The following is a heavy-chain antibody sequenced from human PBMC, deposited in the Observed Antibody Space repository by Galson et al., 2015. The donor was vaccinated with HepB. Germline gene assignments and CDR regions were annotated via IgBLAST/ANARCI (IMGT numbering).Heavy chain of an antibody. Sequence: SLRLSCAASGFTVSSNYMNWVRQAPGKGLEWVSVIYSGGSTYYADSVKGRFTISRDNSKNTLYFQMNSLRAEDTAVYYCAREVLWFRASPPGYYYYMDVWGKGTTVTVSS. D-gene: IGHD3-10*01. CDR3: AREVLWFRASPPGYYYYMDV. J-gene: IGHJ6*03. CDR1: GFTVSSNY. CDR2: IYSGGST. V-gene: IGHV3-53*01.